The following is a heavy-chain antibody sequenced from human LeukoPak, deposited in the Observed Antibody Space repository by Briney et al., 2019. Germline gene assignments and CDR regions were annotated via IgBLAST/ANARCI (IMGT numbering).Heavy chain of an antibody. CDR1: GGSVSSGSYY. Sequence: SETLSLTCTVSGGSVSSGSYYWSWIRQPPGKGLEWIGYIYYSGSTNYNPSLKSRVTISVDTSKNQFSLKLSSVTAADAAVYYCARDYGFWSGLWGQGTLVTVSS. CDR3: ARDYGFWSGL. J-gene: IGHJ4*02. V-gene: IGHV4-61*01. CDR2: IYYSGST. D-gene: IGHD3-3*01.